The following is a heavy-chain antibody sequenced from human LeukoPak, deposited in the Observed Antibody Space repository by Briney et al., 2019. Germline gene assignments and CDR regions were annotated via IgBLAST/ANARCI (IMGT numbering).Heavy chain of an antibody. D-gene: IGHD2-21*02. Sequence: GGSLRLSCAASGFTFSSYGMHWVRQAPGKGLEWVAVIWYDGSNKYYADSVKGRFTISRDNSKNTLYLQMNSLRAEDTAVYYCARDIVVVTGGWIDPWGQGTLVTVSS. J-gene: IGHJ5*02. V-gene: IGHV3-33*01. CDR3: ARDIVVVTGGWIDP. CDR1: GFTFSSYG. CDR2: IWYDGSNK.